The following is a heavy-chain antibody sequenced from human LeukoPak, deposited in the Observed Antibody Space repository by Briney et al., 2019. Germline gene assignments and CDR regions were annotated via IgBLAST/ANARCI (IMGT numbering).Heavy chain of an antibody. V-gene: IGHV4-59*12. D-gene: IGHD3-22*01. CDR2: IYYSGST. CDR1: GGSISSYY. CDR3: ARGRITMIVAAANRGYYFDY. Sequence: SETLSLTCTVSGGSISSYYWSWIRQPPGKGLEWIGYIYYSGSTNYNPSLKSRVTISVDTSKNQFSLKLGSVTAADTAMYYCARGRITMIVAAANRGYYFDYWGQGILVTVSS. J-gene: IGHJ4*02.